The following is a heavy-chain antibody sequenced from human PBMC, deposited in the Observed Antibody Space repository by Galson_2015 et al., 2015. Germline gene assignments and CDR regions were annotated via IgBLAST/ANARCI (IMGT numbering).Heavy chain of an antibody. V-gene: IGHV4-61*01. J-gene: IGHJ4*02. Sequence: ETLSLTCTVSGASVSSGNYNWSWIRQPPGKRVEWIGYIFYSGRTSYNPSLKSRVTMSLDTSKNQFSLKLSSVTSADTALYYCARGPRNGGYDFPPGFWGQGTLVTVSS. D-gene: IGHD5-12*01. CDR3: ARGPRNGGYDFPPGF. CDR2: IFYSGRT. CDR1: GASVSSGNYN.